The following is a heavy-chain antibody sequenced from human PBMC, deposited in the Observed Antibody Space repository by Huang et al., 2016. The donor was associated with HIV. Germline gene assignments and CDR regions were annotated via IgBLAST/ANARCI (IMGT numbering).Heavy chain of an antibody. CDR2: ISYDGSNK. CDR3: AKDGADEEWDIDY. D-gene: IGHD1-26*01. CDR1: GFSFSTYG. V-gene: IGHV3-30*18. J-gene: IGHJ4*02. Sequence: VQLVESGGGVVQPGRSLRLACAAFGFSFSTYGLHWVRQAPGKGLEWVAVISYDGSNKYYAQSVKGRFTISRDTSENKVYLQMNSLRHEDTAVYYCAKDGADEEWDIDYWGQGTLVTVSS.